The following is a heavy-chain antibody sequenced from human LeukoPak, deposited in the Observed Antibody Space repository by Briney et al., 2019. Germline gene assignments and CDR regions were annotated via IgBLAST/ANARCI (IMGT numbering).Heavy chain of an antibody. CDR3: ARDYGRSRDYGMDV. CDR2: INSDGSST. CDR1: GFTFSNYW. V-gene: IGHV3-74*01. D-gene: IGHD3-10*01. Sequence: GGSLRLSCAASGFTFSNYWMHWVRQAPGKGLVWVSRINSDGSSTSYADSVKGRFTISRDNAKNTLYLQMNSLRVEDTAVYYCARDYGRSRDYGMDVWGPGTTVTVSS. J-gene: IGHJ6*02.